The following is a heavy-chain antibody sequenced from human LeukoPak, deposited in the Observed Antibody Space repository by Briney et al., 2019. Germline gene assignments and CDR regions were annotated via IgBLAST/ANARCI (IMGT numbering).Heavy chain of an antibody. CDR1: GYTFTGYY. CDR3: ARGGDGYNSFDFDY. V-gene: IGHV1-69*06. Sequence: SVKVSCKASGYTFTGYYMHWVRQAPGQGLEWMGRIIPIFGTANYAQKFQGRVTITADKSTSTAYMELSSLRSEDTAVYYCARGGDGYNSFDFDYWGQGTVVTVSS. CDR2: IIPIFGTA. D-gene: IGHD5-24*01. J-gene: IGHJ4*02.